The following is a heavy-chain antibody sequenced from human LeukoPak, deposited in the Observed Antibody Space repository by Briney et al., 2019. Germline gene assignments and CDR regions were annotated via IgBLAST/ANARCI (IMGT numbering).Heavy chain of an antibody. CDR2: INPNSGGT. Sequence: ASVKVSCKASGYTFTGYYMHWVRQAPGQGLEWMGWINPNSGGTNYAQKFQGRVTMTRDTSISTAYMELSRLRSDDTAVYYCARETSGSYSFDYWGQGTPVTVSS. D-gene: IGHD1-26*01. J-gene: IGHJ4*02. CDR1: GYTFTGYY. V-gene: IGHV1-2*02. CDR3: ARETSGSYSFDY.